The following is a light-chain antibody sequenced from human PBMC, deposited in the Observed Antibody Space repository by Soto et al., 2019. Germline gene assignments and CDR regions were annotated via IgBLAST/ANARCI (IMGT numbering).Light chain of an antibody. CDR1: QNVDSY. Sequence: EIVLTQFPATLSLSPGEGATLSCRASQNVDSYLAWHQQKPGQAPRLLIYDTSKSATGVPARFSGSGSGTAFTLILSSLEPEAFAVYYCQPRVNWPLCTFGPGNKVDMK. J-gene: IGKJ3*01. CDR2: DTS. CDR3: QPRVNWPLCT. V-gene: IGKV3-11*01.